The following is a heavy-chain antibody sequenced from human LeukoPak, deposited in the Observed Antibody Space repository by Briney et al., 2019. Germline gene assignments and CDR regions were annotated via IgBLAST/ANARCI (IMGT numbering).Heavy chain of an antibody. CDR2: TSYIGANT. J-gene: IGHJ4*02. V-gene: IGHV3-23*01. CDR3: ANLGDAAISDY. Sequence: GGSLRLSCSASGFTFSSNCMNWVRQAPDEVLEWVSPTSYIGANTYYADSVKGRLTLSRDNSTSMVYLKMPSLRDEDTAVYYCANLGDAAISDYWGQGTLVTVSS. CDR1: GFTFSSNC. D-gene: IGHD5-18*01.